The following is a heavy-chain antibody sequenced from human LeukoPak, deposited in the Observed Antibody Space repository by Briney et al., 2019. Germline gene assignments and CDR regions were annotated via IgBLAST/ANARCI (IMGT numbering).Heavy chain of an antibody. CDR3: ARDRSSSWYSFYYYYGMDV. CDR1: GGSVSRGSNY. Sequence: SETLFLTCTVSGGSVSRGSNYWSWIRQPPGEGLEWIGYVYSAGGTNYNPSLKSRITISADTSKNQFSLKLSSVTAADTAVYYCARDRSSSWYSFYYYYGMDVWGQGTTVTVSS. CDR2: VYSAGGT. V-gene: IGHV4-61*01. J-gene: IGHJ6*02. D-gene: IGHD6-13*01.